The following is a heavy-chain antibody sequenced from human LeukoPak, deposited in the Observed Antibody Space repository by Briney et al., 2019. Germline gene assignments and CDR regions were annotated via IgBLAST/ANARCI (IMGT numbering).Heavy chain of an antibody. J-gene: IGHJ4*02. V-gene: IGHV4-39*01. Sequence: SETLSLTCTVSGGSISSSSYYWVWTRQPPGKGLGWIGSIYYSGSTYYNPSLKSRVTMSVDTSKNQFSLKLSSVTAADTAVYYCARSYSSSWYSPFDYWGQGTLVTVSS. D-gene: IGHD6-13*01. CDR1: GGSISSSSYY. CDR3: ARSYSSSWYSPFDY. CDR2: IYYSGST.